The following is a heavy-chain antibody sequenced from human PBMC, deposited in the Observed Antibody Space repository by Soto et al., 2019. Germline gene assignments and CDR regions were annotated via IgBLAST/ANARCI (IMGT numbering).Heavy chain of an antibody. V-gene: IGHV1-69*01. J-gene: IGHJ4*02. D-gene: IGHD1-26*01. Sequence: QVQLVQSGAEVKKPGSSVKVSCKDPGVTFSSYSINWVRQAPGQGLEWMGEIIPIFGTANYAQKFQVNVKITADESTRTAYKELSSMRSEDPAVYYCARDGGKHCGVIDYRGQGTLVTVS. CDR1: GVTFSSYS. CDR2: IIPIFGTA. CDR3: ARDGGKHCGVIDY.